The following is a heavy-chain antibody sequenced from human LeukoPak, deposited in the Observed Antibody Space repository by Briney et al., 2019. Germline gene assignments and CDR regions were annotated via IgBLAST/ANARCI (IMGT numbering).Heavy chain of an antibody. CDR2: ISSSSSYI. D-gene: IGHD1-1*01. CDR3: ALNGREVPSGAFDI. J-gene: IGHJ3*02. V-gene: IGHV3-21*04. Sequence: GGSLRLSCAASGFTFSSYSMNWVRQAPGKGLEWVSSISSSSSYIYYADSVKGRFTISRDNAKNSLYLQMNSLRAEDTAVYYCALNGREVPSGAFDIWGQGTMVTVSS. CDR1: GFTFSSYS.